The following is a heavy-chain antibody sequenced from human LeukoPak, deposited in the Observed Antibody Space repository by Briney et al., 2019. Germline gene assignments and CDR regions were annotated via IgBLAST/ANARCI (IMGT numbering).Heavy chain of an antibody. J-gene: IGHJ4*02. CDR2: IHYSGST. CDR3: ARHSSGWSDFDY. CDR1: GGSISGTNW. Sequence: SETLSLTCGVSGGSISGTNWWSWVRQPPGKGLEWIGHIHYSGSTNYNPSLKSRVTISVDTSKNQFSLKVSSVTAADTAVYYCARHSSGWSDFDYWGQGTLVTVSS. D-gene: IGHD6-19*01. V-gene: IGHV4-59*08.